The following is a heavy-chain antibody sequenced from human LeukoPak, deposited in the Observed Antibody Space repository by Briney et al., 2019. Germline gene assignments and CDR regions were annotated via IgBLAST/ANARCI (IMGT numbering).Heavy chain of an antibody. CDR3: AREVALTLYYFDY. J-gene: IGHJ4*02. CDR2: IHSGGST. Sequence: GGSLRLSCSVSGFTISSHYMAWVRQVPGKGPEWVSLIHSGGSTYYADSVKGRFTISRDNSKNTLYLQMNSLRAEDTAVYYCAREVALTLYYFDYWGQGTLVTVSS. D-gene: IGHD2-15*01. CDR1: GFTISSHY. V-gene: IGHV3-66*01.